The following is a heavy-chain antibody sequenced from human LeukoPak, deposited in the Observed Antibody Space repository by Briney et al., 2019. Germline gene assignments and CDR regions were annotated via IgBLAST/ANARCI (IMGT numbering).Heavy chain of an antibody. CDR2: ICSITSYI. D-gene: IGHD1-7*01. J-gene: IGHJ6*03. CDR1: GLSFRSYI. CDR3: ARPTRHLELHFYYNMDV. V-gene: IGHV3-21*01. Sequence: GGSLSLSRAASGLSFRSYIMIWLGPAAGKGREGVSSICSITSYIYYADSVKGRFTISRDNAKDSLYLQMNSLRAEDTAVYSCARPTRHLELHFYYNMDVWGKGTTVTVSS.